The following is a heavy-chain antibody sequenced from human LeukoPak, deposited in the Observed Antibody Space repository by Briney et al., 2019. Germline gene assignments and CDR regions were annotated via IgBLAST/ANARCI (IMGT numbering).Heavy chain of an antibody. CDR2: ISYDGSTK. CDR1: GFIFSSYG. J-gene: IGHJ4*02. D-gene: IGHD3-22*01. CDR3: AKEGYYYDSSGYYIKT. Sequence: GGSLRLSCAASGFIFSSYGMHWVRQAPGKGLEWVAVISYDGSTKYYADSVKGRFTISRDNSKNTLYLQMNSLRAEDTAVYYCAKEGYYYDSSGYYIKTWGQGTLVTVSS. V-gene: IGHV3-30*18.